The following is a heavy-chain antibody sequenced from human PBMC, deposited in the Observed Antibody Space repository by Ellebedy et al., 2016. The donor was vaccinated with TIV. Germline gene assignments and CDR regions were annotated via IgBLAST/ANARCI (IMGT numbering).Heavy chain of an antibody. CDR3: ARALGGPGSS. D-gene: IGHD3-10*01. Sequence: GGSLRLXXATSGFTFTSSWMHWVRQAAGKGLESVATINQDGSERYYEESVKGRFTISRDNAKKSLFLQMSNLRAEDTAVYYCARALGGPGSSWGQGTLVTVSS. V-gene: IGHV3-7*03. CDR2: INQDGSER. J-gene: IGHJ4*02. CDR1: GFTFTSSW.